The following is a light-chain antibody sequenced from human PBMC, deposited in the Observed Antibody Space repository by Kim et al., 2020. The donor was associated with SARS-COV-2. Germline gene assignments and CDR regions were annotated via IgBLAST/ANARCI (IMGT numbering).Light chain of an antibody. CDR3: QQYDNRPHT. V-gene: IGKV3-20*01. Sequence: ETVLTQSPGTLSLSPGETATLTCRASQSVSGNQLAWYQLRRGQAPRLLMYGVAARAPGIPDRFSVSGSGTEFVLTISRLEREDFALYYCQQYDNRPHTFGQGTKLEI. J-gene: IGKJ2*01. CDR2: GVA. CDR1: QSVSGNQ.